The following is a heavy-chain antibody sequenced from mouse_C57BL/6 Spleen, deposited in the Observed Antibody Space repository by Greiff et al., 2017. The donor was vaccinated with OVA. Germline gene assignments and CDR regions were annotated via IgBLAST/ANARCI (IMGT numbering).Heavy chain of an antibody. CDR2: IDPENGDT. CDR1: GFNIKDDY. D-gene: IGHD1-1*01. Sequence: EVQGVESGAELVRPGASVKLSCTASGFNIKDDYMHWVKQRPEQGLEWIGWIDPENGDTEYASKFQGKATITADTSSNTAYLQLSSLTSEDTAVYYCTTDYYGSSYVAWFAYWGRGTLVTVSA. J-gene: IGHJ3*01. V-gene: IGHV14-4*01. CDR3: TTDYYGSSYVAWFAY.